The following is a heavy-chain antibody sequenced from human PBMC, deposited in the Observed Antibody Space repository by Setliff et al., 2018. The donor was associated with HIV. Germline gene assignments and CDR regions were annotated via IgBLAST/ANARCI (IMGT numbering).Heavy chain of an antibody. V-gene: IGHV3-11*04. CDR2: ISSSGTTI. J-gene: IGHJ4*02. D-gene: IGHD3-3*01. CDR3: LRERNFWSRSPG. Sequence: PGGSLRLSCAASGFTFSDYYMSWIRQAPGKGLEWVSYISSSGTTIYYADSVKGRFSISRDNAKNSLYLQMNSLRAEDTAVYYCLRERNFWSRSPGWGQGTLVTVSS. CDR1: GFTFSDYY.